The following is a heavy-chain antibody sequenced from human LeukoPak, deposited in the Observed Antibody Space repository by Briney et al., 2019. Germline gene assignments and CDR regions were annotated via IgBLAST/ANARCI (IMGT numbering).Heavy chain of an antibody. D-gene: IGHD7-27*01. CDR2: ISSSDNTI. Sequence: GGSLRLSXAASGFTFSSYEMNWVGQAPGKGLEWVSYISSSDNTIYYADSVKGRFTISRDNAKNSLYLQMYSLRAEDTAVYYCARDINWVGGYWGQGTLVTVSS. CDR3: ARDINWVGGY. J-gene: IGHJ4*02. V-gene: IGHV3-48*03. CDR1: GFTFSSYE.